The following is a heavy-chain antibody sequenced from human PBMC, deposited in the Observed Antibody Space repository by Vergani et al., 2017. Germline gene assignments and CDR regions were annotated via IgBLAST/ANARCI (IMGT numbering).Heavy chain of an antibody. CDR3: AREGNSGYYYGGFDY. CDR1: GFTFSSYD. D-gene: IGHD3-22*01. CDR2: IGTAGDP. J-gene: IGHJ4*02. Sequence: EVQLVESGGGLVQPGGSLRLSCAASGFTFSSYDMHWVRQATGKGLEWVSAIGTAGDPYYPGSVKGRFTISRDNSKNTLYLQMNSLRAEDTAVYYCAREGNSGYYYGGFDYWGQGTLVTVSS. V-gene: IGHV3-13*05.